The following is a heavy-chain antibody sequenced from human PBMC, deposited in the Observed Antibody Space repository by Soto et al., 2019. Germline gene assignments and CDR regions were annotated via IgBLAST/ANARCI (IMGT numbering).Heavy chain of an antibody. Sequence: GGSLRLSCAASGFTFSSYAMSWVRQAPGMGLEWVSSISGAGGSTYHADSVKGRFTISRDNSKNTLYLQMNSLRAEDTAVYYCAKDREMVYATFDYWGQGTLVTVSS. CDR2: ISGAGGST. CDR3: AKDREMVYATFDY. CDR1: GFTFSSYA. V-gene: IGHV3-23*01. J-gene: IGHJ4*02. D-gene: IGHD2-8*01.